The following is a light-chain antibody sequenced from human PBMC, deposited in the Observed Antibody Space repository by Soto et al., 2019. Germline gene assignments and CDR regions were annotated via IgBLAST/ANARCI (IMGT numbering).Light chain of an antibody. CDR1: QSVSSSY. CDR2: VAS. Sequence: EIVLTQSPGTLSLSPGERATLSCRASQSVSSSYLAWYQQKPGQDPRLLIYVASSRATGIPDRFSASGSGAYFTRTISRLEPEGFAVYYWQEYGSAPRAVGGGTNVEIK. CDR3: QEYGSAPRA. J-gene: IGKJ4*01. V-gene: IGKV3-20*01.